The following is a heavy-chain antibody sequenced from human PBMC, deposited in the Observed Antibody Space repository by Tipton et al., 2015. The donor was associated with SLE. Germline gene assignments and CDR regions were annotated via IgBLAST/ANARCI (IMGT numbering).Heavy chain of an antibody. CDR3: AKAMGGYFDY. CDR2: IRYDGSNK. V-gene: IGHV3-30*02. D-gene: IGHD3-16*01. J-gene: IGHJ4*02. CDR1: GFIFSSYG. Sequence: SLRLSCAASGFIFSSYGMHCVRQAPGKGLEWVAFIRYDGSNKYYADSVKGRFTISRDNSKNTLYLQMNSLRAEDTAVYYCAKAMGGYFDYWGQGTLVTVSS.